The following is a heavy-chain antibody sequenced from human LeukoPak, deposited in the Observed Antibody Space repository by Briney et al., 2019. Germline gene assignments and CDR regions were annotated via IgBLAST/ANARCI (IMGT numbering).Heavy chain of an antibody. D-gene: IGHD4/OR15-4a*01. CDR2: ISAIGCST. Sequence: GGSLRLSCAASRFTYAMSWVRQVPGKGLEWFSTISAIGCSTYYADSVKGRFTITRDNSRNTMYLQMNSLRAEDTAVYYCARLNDGFDIWGQGTMVTVSS. V-gene: IGHV3-23*01. J-gene: IGHJ3*02. CDR1: RFTYA. CDR3: ARLNDGFDI.